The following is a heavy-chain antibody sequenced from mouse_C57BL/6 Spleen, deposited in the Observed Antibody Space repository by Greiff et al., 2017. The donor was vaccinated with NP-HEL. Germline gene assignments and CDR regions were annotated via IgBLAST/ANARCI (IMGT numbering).Heavy chain of an antibody. CDR3: ARERDPYDYYFDY. J-gene: IGHJ2*01. CDR1: GYAFSSYW. D-gene: IGHD2-4*01. V-gene: IGHV1-80*01. Sequence: VQLQQSGAELVKPGASVKISCKASGYAFSSYWMNWVKQRPGKGLEWIGQIYPGDGDTNYNGKFKGKATLTADKSSSTAYMQLSSLTSEDSAVYFCARERDPYDYYFDYWGQGTTLTVSS. CDR2: IYPGDGDT.